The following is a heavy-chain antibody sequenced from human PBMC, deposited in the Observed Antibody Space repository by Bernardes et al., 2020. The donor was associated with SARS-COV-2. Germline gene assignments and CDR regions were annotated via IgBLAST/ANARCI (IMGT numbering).Heavy chain of an antibody. J-gene: IGHJ4*02. CDR2: IKTKTDGGTT. V-gene: IGHV3-15*01. Sequence: GGSLRLSCAASGFTFSNVWMYWVRQAPGKGLEWVGRIKTKTDGGTTDYAAPVTGRFSISRDDSKNTLHLQMNSLKTEDTAVYYCTTHRVMTTVTPVNFFDYWGQGTLVTVSS. D-gene: IGHD4-17*01. CDR1: GFTFSNVW. CDR3: TTHRVMTTVTPVNFFDY.